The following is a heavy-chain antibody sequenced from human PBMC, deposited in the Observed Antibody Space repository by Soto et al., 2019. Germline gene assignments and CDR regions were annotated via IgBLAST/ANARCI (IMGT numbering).Heavy chain of an antibody. Sequence: SGPTLVNPTQTLTLTCTFSGFSLSTSGMCVSWIRQPPGKALEWLALIDWDDDKYYSTSLKTRLTISKDTSKNQVVLTMTSMDPVDTATYYCARMSSSSGEGYYYYGMDVWGQGTTVTVSS. V-gene: IGHV2-70*01. D-gene: IGHD6-6*01. CDR3: ARMSSSSGEGYYYYGMDV. CDR1: GFSLSTSGMC. J-gene: IGHJ6*02. CDR2: IDWDDDK.